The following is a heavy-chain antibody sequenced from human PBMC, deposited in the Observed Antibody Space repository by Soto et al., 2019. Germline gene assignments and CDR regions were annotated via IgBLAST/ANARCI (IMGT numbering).Heavy chain of an antibody. J-gene: IGHJ5*02. Sequence: SETLSLTCTVSGGSISSADYYWSWIRQPPGKGLEWIGYIYYSGSTSYNPSLKSRVTISLDTSKNQFSLRLSSVTAADTPVYYCASYCSGGSCYLNGFAPGGLGTLVTVSS. V-gene: IGHV4-30-4*01. D-gene: IGHD2-15*01. CDR2: IYYSGST. CDR1: GGSISSADYY. CDR3: ASYCSGGSCYLNGFAP.